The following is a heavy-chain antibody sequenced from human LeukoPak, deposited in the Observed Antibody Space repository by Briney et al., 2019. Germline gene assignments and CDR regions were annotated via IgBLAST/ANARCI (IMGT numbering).Heavy chain of an antibody. Sequence: SVKVSCKASGGTFSSYAISWVRQAPGQGLEWMGGLIPIFGTANYAQKFQGRVTITADKSTSTAYMELSSLRSEDTAVYYCARSAVHDAFDIWGQGTMVTVSS. V-gene: IGHV1-69*06. CDR1: GGTFSSYA. CDR3: ARSAVHDAFDI. D-gene: IGHD1-1*01. J-gene: IGHJ3*02. CDR2: LIPIFGTA.